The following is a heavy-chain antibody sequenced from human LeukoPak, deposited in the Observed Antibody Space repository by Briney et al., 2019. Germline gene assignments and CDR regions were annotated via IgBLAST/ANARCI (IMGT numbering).Heavy chain of an antibody. J-gene: IGHJ3*02. V-gene: IGHV3-23*01. CDR1: GFTFSTSV. Sequence: QSGGSLRLSCATSGFTFSTSVMNWVRQAPGKGLEWVSTINYSGGSTYYADSVKGRFTISRDNSKNTLYMQMNSLRAEDTALYYCATRYLWKAFDIWGQGTMVIVSS. CDR3: ATRYLWKAFDI. CDR2: INYSGGST. D-gene: IGHD1-1*01.